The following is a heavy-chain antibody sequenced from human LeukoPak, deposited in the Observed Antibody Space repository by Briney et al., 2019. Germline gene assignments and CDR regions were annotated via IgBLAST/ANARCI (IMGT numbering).Heavy chain of an antibody. D-gene: IGHD6-19*01. Sequence: GGSLRLSCAASGFTFSSYAMHWVRQAPGKGLEWVAVISYDGSNKYYADSVKGRFTISGDNSKNTLYLQMNSLRAEDTAVYYCARDFSSGWYHIGNWFDPWGQGTLVTVSS. J-gene: IGHJ5*02. CDR3: ARDFSSGWYHIGNWFDP. CDR1: GFTFSSYA. CDR2: ISYDGSNK. V-gene: IGHV3-30*04.